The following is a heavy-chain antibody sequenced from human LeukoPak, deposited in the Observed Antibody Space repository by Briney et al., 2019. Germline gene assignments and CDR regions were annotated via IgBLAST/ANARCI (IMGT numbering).Heavy chain of an antibody. CDR2: IWYDGNNK. Sequence: PGGSLRLSCAASGFTFGSYGMHWVRQAPGKGLEWVAVIWYDGNNKYYADSVKGRFTISRDNPKNTVYLQMNSLRAEDTAVYYCVTEITVSGSCASDMWGQGTMVIVSS. CDR3: VTEITVSGSCASDM. CDR1: GFTFGSYG. J-gene: IGHJ3*02. D-gene: IGHD6-19*01. V-gene: IGHV3-33*01.